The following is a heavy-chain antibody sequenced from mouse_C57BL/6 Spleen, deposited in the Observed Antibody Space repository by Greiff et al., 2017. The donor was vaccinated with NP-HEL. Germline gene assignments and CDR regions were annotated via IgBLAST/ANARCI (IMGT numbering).Heavy chain of an antibody. J-gene: IGHJ3*01. Sequence: QVQLQQSGAELVKPGASVKMSCKASGYTFTSYWITWVKQRPGQGLEWIGDIYPGSGSTNYNEKFKSKATLTVDTSSSTAYMQLSSLTSEDSAVYYCARSGPTDAWFAYWGQGTLVTVSA. CDR1: GYTFTSYW. CDR2: IYPGSGST. V-gene: IGHV1-55*01. CDR3: ARSGPTDAWFAY. D-gene: IGHD1-1*01.